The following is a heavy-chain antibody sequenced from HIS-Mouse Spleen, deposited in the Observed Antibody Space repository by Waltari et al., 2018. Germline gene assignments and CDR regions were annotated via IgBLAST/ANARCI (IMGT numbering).Heavy chain of an antibody. J-gene: IGHJ2*01. D-gene: IGHD6-13*01. Sequence: QLQLQESGPGLVKPSETLSRTCTVSGGSISSSSYYWGWIRQPPGKGLEWIGSIYYSGRTNYNPALRIRVTISVDTSKNQFSLKLSSVTAAETAVYYCAREIPYSSSWYDWYFDLWGRGTLVTVSS. CDR2: IYYSGRT. V-gene: IGHV4-39*07. CDR3: AREIPYSSSWYDWYFDL. CDR1: GGSISSSSYY.